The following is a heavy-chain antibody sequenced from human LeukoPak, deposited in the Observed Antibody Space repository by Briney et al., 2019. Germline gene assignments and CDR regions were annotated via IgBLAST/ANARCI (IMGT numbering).Heavy chain of an antibody. CDR1: GGSFSGYY. J-gene: IGHJ4*02. CDR2: IYHSGST. D-gene: IGHD1-7*01. V-gene: IGHV4-34*01. Sequence: SETLSLTCAVYGGSFSGYYWSWIRQPPGKGLEWIGSIYHSGSTYYNPSLKSRVTISVNTSKNQFSLKLSSVTAADTAVYYCARGDNWNYGVVDYWGQGTLVTVSS. CDR3: ARGDNWNYGVVDY.